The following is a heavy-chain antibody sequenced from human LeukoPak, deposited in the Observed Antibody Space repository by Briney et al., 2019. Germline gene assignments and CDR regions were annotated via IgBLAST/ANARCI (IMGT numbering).Heavy chain of an antibody. V-gene: IGHV3-21*01. CDR2: ISGGSGYI. Sequence: KPGGSLRLSCAASGFSFSTYSMNWVRQAPGKGLEWVAYISGGSGYIYYADSVKGRFTVSRDNAENSLYLQMNSLRAEDTAVYYCARQGGMQSFDYWGQGILVTVSP. D-gene: IGHD6-19*01. J-gene: IGHJ4*02. CDR3: ARQGGMQSFDY. CDR1: GFSFSTYS.